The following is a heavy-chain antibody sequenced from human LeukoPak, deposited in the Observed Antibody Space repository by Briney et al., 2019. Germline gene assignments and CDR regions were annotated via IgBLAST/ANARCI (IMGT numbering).Heavy chain of an antibody. J-gene: IGHJ3*02. CDR2: ISAYNGNT. Sequence: EASVKVSCKASGYTFTSYGISWVRQAPGQWLEWMGWISAYNGNTNYAQKLQGRVTMTTDTSTSTAYMELRSLRSDDTAVYYCARDKYSSGGDAFDIWGQGTMVTVSS. V-gene: IGHV1-18*01. D-gene: IGHD6-19*01. CDR3: ARDKYSSGGDAFDI. CDR1: GYTFTSYG.